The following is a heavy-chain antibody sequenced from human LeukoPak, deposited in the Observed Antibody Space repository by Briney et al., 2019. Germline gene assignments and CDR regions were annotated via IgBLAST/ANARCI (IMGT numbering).Heavy chain of an antibody. CDR1: GFTFSSYG. V-gene: IGHV3-74*01. Sequence: PGGSLRLSCAASGFTFSSYGMHWVRQAPGKGLVWVSRINSDGSSTSYADSVKGRFTISRDNAKNTLYLQMNSLRAEDTAVYYCARVLQQRMLATLFDYWGQGTLVTVSS. CDR3: ARVLQQRMLATLFDY. CDR2: INSDGSST. D-gene: IGHD2-8*01. J-gene: IGHJ4*02.